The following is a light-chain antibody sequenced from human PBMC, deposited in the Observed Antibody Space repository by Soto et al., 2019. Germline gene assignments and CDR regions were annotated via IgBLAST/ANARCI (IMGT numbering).Light chain of an antibody. J-gene: IGKJ1*01. V-gene: IGKV1-6*01. CDR1: QGIGND. CDR3: LQDYSYPRT. CDR2: AAS. Sequence: AIRMTQSPSSLSASVGDRVIVTCRASQGIGNDLAWYQQQAGKPPKLLIYAASTLQSGVPSRFSGSGSATDFTLTIKNPQPGDSATYYCLQDYSYPRTFGQGTKVEV.